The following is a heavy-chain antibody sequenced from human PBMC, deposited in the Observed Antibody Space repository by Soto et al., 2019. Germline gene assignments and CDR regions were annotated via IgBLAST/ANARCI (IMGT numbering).Heavy chain of an antibody. CDR2: ISYDGSNK. D-gene: IGHD3-22*01. Sequence: GGSLRLSCAASGFTFSSYGMHWVRQATGKGLEWVAVISYDGSNKYYADSVKGRFTISRDNSKNTLYLQMNSLRAEDTAVYYCAKVRPPYYYDSSGYYLDAFDIWGQGTMVTVSS. J-gene: IGHJ3*02. CDR3: AKVRPPYYYDSSGYYLDAFDI. CDR1: GFTFSSYG. V-gene: IGHV3-30*18.